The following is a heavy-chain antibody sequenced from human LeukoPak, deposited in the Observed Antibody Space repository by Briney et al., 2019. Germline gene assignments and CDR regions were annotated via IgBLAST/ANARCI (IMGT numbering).Heavy chain of an antibody. CDR3: ARGYCGGDCYSGYNWFDP. CDR2: ISAYNGNT. CDR1: GYTFTSYG. V-gene: IGHV1-18*01. J-gene: IGHJ5*02. Sequence: ASVTVSFKASGYTFTSYGISWVRQAPGQGLEWMGWISAYNGNTNYAQKLQGRVTMTTDTSTSTAYMELRSLRSDDTAVYYCARGYCGGDCYSGYNWFDPWGQGTLVTVSS. D-gene: IGHD2-21*02.